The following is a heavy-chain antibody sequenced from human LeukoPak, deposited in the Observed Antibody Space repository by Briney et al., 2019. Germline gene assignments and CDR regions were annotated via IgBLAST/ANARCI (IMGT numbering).Heavy chain of an antibody. D-gene: IGHD1-1*01. V-gene: IGHV1-46*01. CDR1: GYTFTSYY. CDR2: INPSGGST. CDR3: AREGNWNGGGAITYNWFDP. Sequence: ASVKVSCKASGYTFTSYYMHWVRQAPGQGLEWMGIINPSGGSTSYAQKFQGRDTMTRDTSTSTVYMELSSLRSEDTAVYYCAREGNWNGGGAITYNWFDPWGQGTLVTVSS. J-gene: IGHJ5*02.